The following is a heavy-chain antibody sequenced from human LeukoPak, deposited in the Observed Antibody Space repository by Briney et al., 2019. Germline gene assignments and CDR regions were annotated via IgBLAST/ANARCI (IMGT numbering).Heavy chain of an antibody. V-gene: IGHV3-20*04. CDR3: AKDLYGSSPDY. D-gene: IGHD6-13*01. J-gene: IGHJ4*02. Sequence: GGSLRLSCAASGFTFDDYGMSWVRQAPGKGLEWVSGINWNGGSTGYADSVKGRFTISRDNAKNSLYLQMNSLRAEDTAVYYCAKDLYGSSPDYWGQGTLVTVSS. CDR2: INWNGGST. CDR1: GFTFDDYG.